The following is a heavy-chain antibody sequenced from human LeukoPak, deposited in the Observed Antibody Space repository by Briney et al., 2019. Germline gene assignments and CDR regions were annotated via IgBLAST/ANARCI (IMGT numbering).Heavy chain of an antibody. CDR1: EFTFSAYW. Sequence: GGSLRLSCAASEFTFSAYWMHWVRQAPGKGLEWVAVISYDGSNKYYADSVKGRFTISRDNSKNTLYLQMNSLRAEDTAVYYCARGYSSGWYAFDYWGQGTLVTVSS. J-gene: IGHJ4*02. CDR2: ISYDGSNK. D-gene: IGHD6-19*01. CDR3: ARGYSSGWYAFDY. V-gene: IGHV3-30-3*01.